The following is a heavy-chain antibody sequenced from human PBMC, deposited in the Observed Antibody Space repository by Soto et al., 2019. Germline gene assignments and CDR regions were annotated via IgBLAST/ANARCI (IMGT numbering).Heavy chain of an antibody. CDR2: IIPIFGTA. CDR3: ARVSPRYYYDSSGYYYEYDY. CDR1: GGTFSSYA. J-gene: IGHJ4*02. V-gene: IGHV1-69*06. Sequence: QVQLVQSGAEVKKPGSSVKVSCKASGGTFSSYAISWVRQAPGQGLEWMGGIIPIFGTANYAQKFQGRVTITAHKSTSTAYRALSIMRPEDTAVYYCARVSPRYYYDSSGYYYEYDYWGQGTLVTVSS. D-gene: IGHD3-22*01.